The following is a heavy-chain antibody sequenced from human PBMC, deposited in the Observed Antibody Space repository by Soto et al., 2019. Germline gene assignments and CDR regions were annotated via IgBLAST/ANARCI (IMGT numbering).Heavy chain of an antibody. Sequence: GXSVKVSCKASGGTFSSYTISWVRQAPGQGLEWMGWISAYNGNTNYAQKLQGRVTMTTDTSTSTAYMELRSLRSDDTAVYYCARENTSTRMVRGVITLYYFDYWGQGTLVTVSS. J-gene: IGHJ4*02. D-gene: IGHD3-10*01. CDR2: ISAYNGNT. V-gene: IGHV1-18*01. CDR3: ARENTSTRMVRGVITLYYFDY. CDR1: GGTFSSYT.